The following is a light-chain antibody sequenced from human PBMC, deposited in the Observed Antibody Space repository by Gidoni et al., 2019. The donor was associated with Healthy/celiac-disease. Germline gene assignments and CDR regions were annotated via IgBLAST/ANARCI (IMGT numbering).Light chain of an antibody. CDR1: SSDVGGNNF. V-gene: IGLV2-8*01. J-gene: IGLJ1*01. CDR3: ASYAGSYTV. CDR2: EVT. Sequence: QPSLTQPPSPSGPHGQSLTISCTGTSSDVGGNNFVSWYQQHPGKAPKLMIYEVTKRPSGVPDRFSGSKSGNMASLTISGLQAEDEADYYCASYAGSYTVFGTGTSVTVL.